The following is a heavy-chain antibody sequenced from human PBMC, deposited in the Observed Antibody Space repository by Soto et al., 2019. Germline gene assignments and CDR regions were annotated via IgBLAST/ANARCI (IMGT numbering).Heavy chain of an antibody. Sequence: SETLSLTCTVSGGSISSGGYYWSWIRQHPGKGLEWIGYIYYSGGTYYNPSLKSRVTISVDTSKNQFSLKLSSVTAADTAVYYCARSLVSGLVGATSFDYWGQGTLVNAPQ. J-gene: IGHJ4*02. CDR3: ARSLVSGLVGATSFDY. V-gene: IGHV4-31*03. D-gene: IGHD1-26*01. CDR2: IYYSGGT. CDR1: GGSISSGGYY.